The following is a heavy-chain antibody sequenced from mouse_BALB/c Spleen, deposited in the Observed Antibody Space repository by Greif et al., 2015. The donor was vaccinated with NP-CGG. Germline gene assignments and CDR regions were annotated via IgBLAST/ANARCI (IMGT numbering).Heavy chain of an antibody. Sequence: EVKLMESGGGLVKPGGSLKLSCAASGFAFSSYDMSWVRQTPEKRLEWVAYISSGGGSTYYPDTVKGRFTISRDNAKNTLYLQMSSLKSEDTAMYYCARPRGYDDWFAYWGQGTLVTVAA. V-gene: IGHV5-12-1*01. CDR2: ISSGGGST. CDR3: ARPRGYDDWFAY. J-gene: IGHJ3*01. D-gene: IGHD2-14*01. CDR1: GFAFSSYD.